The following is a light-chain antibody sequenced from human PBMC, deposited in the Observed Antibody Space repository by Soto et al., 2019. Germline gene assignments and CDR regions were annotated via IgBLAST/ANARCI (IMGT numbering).Light chain of an antibody. CDR1: EFLSSSY. Sequence: EIVLTQSPGTLSLSPGERATLSCRASEFLSSSYLVWYQQKPGQAHRLLIYAASRRATGIPDRFSGSGSATEYTLTINTLEPEDFALYYCQQQGTFGQGTKLEIK. V-gene: IGKV3-20*01. J-gene: IGKJ2*01. CDR2: AAS. CDR3: QQQGT.